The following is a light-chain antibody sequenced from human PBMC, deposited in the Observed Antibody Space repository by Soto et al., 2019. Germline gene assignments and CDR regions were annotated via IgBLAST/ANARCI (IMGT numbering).Light chain of an antibody. V-gene: IGKV3-20*01. CDR1: QSVSSNT. Sequence: EIVLTQSPGTLSLSPGERATLSCRASQSVSSNTFAWYQQKPGQAPRLLIYGASSRATGIPDRFRGSWSGTDFTISINRLEPDDFAVFYCQQYGSLPFTFGPGTKVDIK. CDR3: QQYGSLPFT. CDR2: GAS. J-gene: IGKJ3*01.